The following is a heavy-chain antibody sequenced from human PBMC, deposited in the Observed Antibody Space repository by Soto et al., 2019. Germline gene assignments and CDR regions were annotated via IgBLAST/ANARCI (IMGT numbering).Heavy chain of an antibody. J-gene: IGHJ4*02. Sequence: QVQLVQSGAEVKKPGSSVKVSCKASGGAFSSFDISWVRQAPGLGLEWMGGYITVLGTTSYAQKFQGRIMITAYASTRPTHMVLYSLRPDDTAISYCARARAERERSYEFWGGSFAARGQGTLVTVSS. CDR1: GGAFSSFD. CDR2: YITVLGTT. D-gene: IGHD3-3*01. CDR3: ARARAERERSYEFWGGSFAA. V-gene: IGHV1-69*01.